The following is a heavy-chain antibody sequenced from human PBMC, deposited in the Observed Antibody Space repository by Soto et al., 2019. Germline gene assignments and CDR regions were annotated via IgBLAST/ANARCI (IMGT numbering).Heavy chain of an antibody. CDR2: IIPVSGTA. V-gene: IGHV1-69*01. Sequence: QVHLEQSGAEVKKPGSSVKVSCKFSGGTFSSYVIIWVRQAPGQGLEWMGGIIPVSGTANYAQKFHGRVMISADAATNKAYMELSSVRFDDTAVYYCATVDRSVALVGWFDPWGQGTLVTVSS. D-gene: IGHD2-8*02. CDR3: ATVDRSVALVGWFDP. CDR1: GGTFSSYV. J-gene: IGHJ5*02.